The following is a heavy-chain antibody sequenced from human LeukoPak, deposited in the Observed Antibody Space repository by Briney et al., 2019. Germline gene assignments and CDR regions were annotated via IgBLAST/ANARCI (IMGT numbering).Heavy chain of an antibody. J-gene: IGHJ4*02. Sequence: GGSLRLSCAASGFTFSDTWMHWVRQAPGEGLVWVSRIRSDGSDTRYAESVKGRFTISRDNAKSTLYLHMHSLSADDTALYYCAKDFSSSSWIRFDYWGQGALVTVSS. CDR1: GFTFSDTW. V-gene: IGHV3-74*01. CDR2: IRSDGSDT. CDR3: AKDFSSSSWIRFDY. D-gene: IGHD6-13*01.